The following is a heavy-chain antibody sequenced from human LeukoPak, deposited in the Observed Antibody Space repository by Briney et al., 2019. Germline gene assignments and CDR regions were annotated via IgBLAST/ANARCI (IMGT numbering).Heavy chain of an antibody. V-gene: IGHV1-8*03. CDR2: MNPNSGNT. CDR3: ARDRPHGAAAGTANWFDP. CDR1: GYTFTSYD. Sequence: ASVKVSCKASGYTFTSYDINWVRQATGQGLEWMGWMNPNSGNTGYAQKFQGRVTITRNTSISTAYMELSSLRSEDTAVYYCARDRPHGAAAGTANWFDPWGQGTLVTVSS. D-gene: IGHD6-13*01. J-gene: IGHJ5*02.